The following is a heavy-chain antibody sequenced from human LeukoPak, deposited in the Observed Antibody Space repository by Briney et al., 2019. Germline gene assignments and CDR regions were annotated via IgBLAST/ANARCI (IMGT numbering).Heavy chain of an antibody. Sequence: ASVKVSCKASGYTFNGYYMHWVRQAPGQGREGMGWINPNSGGTNYAQKFQGRVTMTRDTSISTAYMELSRLRSDDTAVYYCALEMTTVTDCWFDPWGQGTLVTVSS. J-gene: IGHJ5*02. D-gene: IGHD4-17*01. CDR2: INPNSGGT. V-gene: IGHV1-2*02. CDR1: GYTFNGYY. CDR3: ALEMTTVTDCWFDP.